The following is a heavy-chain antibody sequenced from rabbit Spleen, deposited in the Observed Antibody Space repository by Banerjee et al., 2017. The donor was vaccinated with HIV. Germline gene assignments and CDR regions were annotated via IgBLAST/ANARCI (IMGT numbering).Heavy chain of an antibody. V-gene: IGHV1S47*01. CDR1: GFTISGYW. Sequence: QEQLEESGGRLVQPGGSLTLSCKAFGFTISGYWMNWVRQAPGKGLEWIGIIYPITETTYYANCVNGRFTISSNTNQNTVSLQMTSRTAADTATYFCARDSGTSFSSYGMDLWGPGTLVTVS. CDR2: IYPITETT. J-gene: IGHJ6*01. CDR3: ARDSGTSFSSYGMDL. D-gene: IGHD8-1*01.